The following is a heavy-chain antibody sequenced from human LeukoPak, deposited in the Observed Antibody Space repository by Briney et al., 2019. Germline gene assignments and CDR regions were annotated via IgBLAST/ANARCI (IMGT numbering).Heavy chain of an antibody. D-gene: IGHD1-26*01. V-gene: IGHV1-46*01. CDR2: INPTGGST. J-gene: IGHJ5*02. CDR3: ARDNSVGDNAWWFDP. Sequence: ASVKVSCKASGGTFSSYTITWVRQAPGQGLEWMGLINPTGGSTGYAQKFQGRVTMTRDMSTSTDYMELSSLRSEDTAIYYCARDNSVGDNAWWFDPWGQGTLVTVSS. CDR1: GGTFSSYT.